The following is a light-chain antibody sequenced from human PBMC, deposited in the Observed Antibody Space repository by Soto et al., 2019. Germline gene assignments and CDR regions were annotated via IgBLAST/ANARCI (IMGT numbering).Light chain of an antibody. J-gene: IGLJ1*01. CDR1: SSDVGGYNY. Sequence: QSALTQPASVSGSPGQSITISCTGSSSDVGGYNYVSWYQQRPGKAPRLIIYEVTDRPPAISNRFSGSKSGNTASLTISGLQAEDEADYSCCLYTSNNPYVFGPGTKLTVL. V-gene: IGLV2-14*01. CDR3: CLYTSNNPYV. CDR2: EVT.